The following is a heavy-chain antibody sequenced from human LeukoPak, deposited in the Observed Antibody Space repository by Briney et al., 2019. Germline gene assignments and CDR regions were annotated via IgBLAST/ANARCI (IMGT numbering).Heavy chain of an antibody. CDR2: IGGSGGST. CDR3: AKDLSGIVVVITSFDY. CDR1: GFTFSSYA. Sequence: PGGSLRLSCAASGFTFSSYAMSWVRQAPGKGLEWVSAIGGSGGSTYYADSVKGRFTISRDNSKNTLYLQMNSLRAEDTAVYYCAKDLSGIVVVITSFDYWGQGTLVTVSS. D-gene: IGHD3-22*01. J-gene: IGHJ4*02. V-gene: IGHV3-23*01.